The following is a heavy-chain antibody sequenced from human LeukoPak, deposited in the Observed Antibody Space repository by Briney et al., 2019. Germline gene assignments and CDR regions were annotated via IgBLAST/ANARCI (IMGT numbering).Heavy chain of an antibody. Sequence: PAASVKVSCKASGGTFSSYTISWVRQAPGQGLEWMGRIIPILGVANYAQKFQGRVTITADKSTSTAYMELSSLRSGDTAVYYCARDGYSNHFDYWGQGTLVTVSS. CDR2: IIPILGVA. D-gene: IGHD4-11*01. V-gene: IGHV1-69*04. CDR3: ARDGYSNHFDY. CDR1: GGTFSSYT. J-gene: IGHJ4*02.